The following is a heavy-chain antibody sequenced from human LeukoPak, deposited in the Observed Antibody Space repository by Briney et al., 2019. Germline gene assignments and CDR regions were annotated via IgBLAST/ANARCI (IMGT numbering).Heavy chain of an antibody. CDR1: RFTLSNNY. CDR2: IYSDGST. J-gene: IGHJ3*02. CDR3: ARDPNQFDSSGYYAFDI. D-gene: IGHD3-22*01. V-gene: IGHV3-53*01. Sequence: GGSLRLSCAASRFTLSNNYMSWVPQAPGEGLGWVSVIYSDGSTYYLDSVKGRFTISRDNSKNTFYLQMNSLRVEDTAVYYCARDPNQFDSSGYYAFDIWGQGTMVTVSS.